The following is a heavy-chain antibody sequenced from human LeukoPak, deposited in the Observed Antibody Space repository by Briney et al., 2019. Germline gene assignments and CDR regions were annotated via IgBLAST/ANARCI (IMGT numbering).Heavy chain of an antibody. CDR3: ARGLTGSYFDY. J-gene: IGHJ4*02. D-gene: IGHD3-9*01. Sequence: KPSETLSLTCAVYGGSFSGYYWSWIRQPPGKGLEWIGHIYYSGSTNYNPSLKSRVTISVDTSKNQFSLKVRSVTAADTAVYHCARGLTGSYFDYWGQGTLVTVSS. CDR2: IYYSGST. V-gene: IGHV4-59*08. CDR1: GGSFSGYY.